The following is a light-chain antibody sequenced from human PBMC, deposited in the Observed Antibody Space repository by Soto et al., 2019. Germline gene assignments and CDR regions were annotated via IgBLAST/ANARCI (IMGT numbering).Light chain of an antibody. V-gene: IGKV3-11*01. CDR2: DTS. CDR3: QHRSNWPPMYT. J-gene: IGKJ2*01. CDR1: QSVGGF. Sequence: EIVLTQSPATLSLSPGERATLSCRVSQSVGGFLAWYQQKSGQAPRLLIYDTSKRATGIPARFSGSGSGTDFTLTISSLEPEDFAIYHCQHRSNWPPMYTFGQGTKLEIK.